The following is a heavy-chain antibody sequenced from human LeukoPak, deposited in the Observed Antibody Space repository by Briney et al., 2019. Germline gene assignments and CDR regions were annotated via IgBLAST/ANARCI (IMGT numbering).Heavy chain of an antibody. D-gene: IGHD1-26*01. J-gene: IGHJ4*02. CDR3: ARDGIVGATTVAY. CDR2: IKQDGSEK. V-gene: IGHV3-7*01. Sequence: SGGSLRLCCAASGFTFSSYWMSWVRQASGKGLEWVANIKQDGSEKYYVDAVKGRFTISRDNAKNSLYLQMNSLRAEDTAVYYCARDGIVGATTVAYWGQGTLVTVSS. CDR1: GFTFSSYW.